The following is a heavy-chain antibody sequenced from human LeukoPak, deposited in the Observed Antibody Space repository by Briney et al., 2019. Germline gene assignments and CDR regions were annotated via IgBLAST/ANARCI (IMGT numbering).Heavy chain of an antibody. D-gene: IGHD2-2*01. V-gene: IGHV3-23*01. CDR1: GFTFSSYA. CDR3: AKMRRYCSSTSCYGVDY. CDR2: ISGSGGST. Sequence: GGSLRLSCAASGFTFSSYAMSWVRQAPGKGLEWVSAISGSGGSTYYADSVKGWFTISRDNSKNTLYLQMNSLRAEDTAVYYCAKMRRYCSSTSCYGVDYWGQGTLVTVSS. J-gene: IGHJ4*02.